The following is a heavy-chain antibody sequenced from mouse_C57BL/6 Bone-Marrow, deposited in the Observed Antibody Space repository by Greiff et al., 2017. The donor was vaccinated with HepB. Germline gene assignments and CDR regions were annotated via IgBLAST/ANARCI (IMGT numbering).Heavy chain of an antibody. CDR1: GYTFTSYW. J-gene: IGHJ4*01. CDR3: ASYDDGYYGGAMDY. V-gene: IGHV1-55*01. D-gene: IGHD2-3*01. CDR2: IYPGSGST. Sequence: QVQLQQPGAELVKPGASVKMSCKASGYTFTSYWITWVKQRPGQGLEWIGDIYPGSGSTNYNEKFKSKATLTVDTSSSTAYMQLSSLTSEDSAVYYCASYDDGYYGGAMDYWGQGTSVTVSS.